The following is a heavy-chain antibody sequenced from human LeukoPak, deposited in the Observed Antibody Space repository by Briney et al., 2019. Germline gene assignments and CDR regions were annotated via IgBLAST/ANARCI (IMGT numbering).Heavy chain of an antibody. CDR3: ARDHSVVVPAAINYYYGMDV. V-gene: IGHV1-2*02. CDR2: INPNSGGT. D-gene: IGHD2-2*02. CDR1: GGTFSSYA. J-gene: IGHJ6*02. Sequence: ASVKVSCKASGGTFSSYAISWVRQAPGQGLEWMGWINPNSGGTNYAQKFQGRVTMTRDTSISTAYMELSRLRSDDAAVYYCARDHSVVVPAAINYYYGMDVWGQGTTVTVSS.